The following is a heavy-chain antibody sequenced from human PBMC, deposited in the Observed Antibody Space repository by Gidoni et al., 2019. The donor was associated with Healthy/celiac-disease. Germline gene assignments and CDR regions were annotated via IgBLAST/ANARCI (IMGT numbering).Heavy chain of an antibody. CDR1: GGSFSGYY. CDR2: INHSGST. Sequence: QVQLQQWGAGLLKPSETLSLTCAVYGGSFSGYYWIWIRQPPGKGLEWIGEINHSGSTNYNPSLKSRVTISVDTSKNQFSLKLSSVTAADTAVYYCARIFRRYYGSGSYYNVKENYFDYWGQGTLVTVSS. J-gene: IGHJ4*02. D-gene: IGHD3-10*01. V-gene: IGHV4-34*01. CDR3: ARIFRRYYGSGSYYNVKENYFDY.